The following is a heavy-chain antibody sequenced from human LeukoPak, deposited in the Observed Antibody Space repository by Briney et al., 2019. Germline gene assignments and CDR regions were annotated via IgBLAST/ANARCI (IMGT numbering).Heavy chain of an antibody. J-gene: IGHJ4*02. V-gene: IGHV1-69*13. Sequence: SVKVSCKASGGTFSSYAISWVRQAPGQGLEWMGGIIPIFGTANYAQKFQGRVTITADESTRTAYMWLSSLRSQDTAVYYCARALYYDSSGYLFDYWGQGTLVTVSS. CDR2: IIPIFGTA. CDR1: GGTFSSYA. D-gene: IGHD3-22*01. CDR3: ARALYYDSSGYLFDY.